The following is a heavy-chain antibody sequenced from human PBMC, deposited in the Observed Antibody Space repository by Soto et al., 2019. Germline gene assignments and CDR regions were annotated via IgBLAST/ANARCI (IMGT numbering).Heavy chain of an antibody. CDR1: GYTFTSYA. J-gene: IGHJ6*02. CDR2: INAGNGNT. D-gene: IGHD1-7*01. V-gene: IGHV1-3*01. Sequence: ASVKVSCKASGYTFTSYAMHWVRQAPGQRREWMGWINAGNGNTKYSQKFQGRVTITRDTSASTAYMELSSLRSEDTAVYYCARVGSGTTSYYYYYGMDVWGQGTTVTVS. CDR3: ARVGSGTTSYYYYYGMDV.